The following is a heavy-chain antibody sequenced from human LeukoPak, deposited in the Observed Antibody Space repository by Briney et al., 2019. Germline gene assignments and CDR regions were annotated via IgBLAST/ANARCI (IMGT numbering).Heavy chain of an antibody. D-gene: IGHD3-22*01. CDR2: IYYSGST. Sequence: SETLSLTCTVSGGSISSGGYYWSWIRQHPGKGLEWIGYIYYSGSTYYNPSLKSRVTISVDTSKNQFSLKLSSVTAADTAVYYCARVSYYYDLTIDYWGQGTLVTVSS. CDR3: ARVSYYYDLTIDY. CDR1: GGSISSGGYY. J-gene: IGHJ4*02. V-gene: IGHV4-31*03.